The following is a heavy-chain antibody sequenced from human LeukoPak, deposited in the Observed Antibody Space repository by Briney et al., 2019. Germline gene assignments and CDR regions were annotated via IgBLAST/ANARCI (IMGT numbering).Heavy chain of an antibody. D-gene: IGHD5-18*01. CDR2: MNPNSGNT. V-gene: IGHV1-8*01. CDR3: ARALPHRRLMDTTMEQHWFDP. CDR1: GYTFTSYD. J-gene: IGHJ5*02. Sequence: ASVKVSCKASGYTFTSYDINWVRQATGQGLEWMGWMNPNSGNTGYAQKFQGRVTMTRNTSISTAYMELSRLRSDDTAVYYCARALPHRRLMDTTMEQHWFDPWGQGTLVTVSS.